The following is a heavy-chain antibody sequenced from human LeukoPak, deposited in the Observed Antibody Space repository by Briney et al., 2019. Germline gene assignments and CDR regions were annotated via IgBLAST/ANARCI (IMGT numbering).Heavy chain of an antibody. Sequence: ASVKVSCKASGYAFTSYYMHWVRQAPGQGLEWMGLINPSGGSTNYAQKFQGRVTMTRDTSTSTVYMELSSLRSEDTAMYYCARWEIVGAYFLDYWGQGTLVTVSS. V-gene: IGHV1-46*01. D-gene: IGHD1-26*01. J-gene: IGHJ4*02. CDR3: ARWEIVGAYFLDY. CDR2: INPSGGST. CDR1: GYAFTSYY.